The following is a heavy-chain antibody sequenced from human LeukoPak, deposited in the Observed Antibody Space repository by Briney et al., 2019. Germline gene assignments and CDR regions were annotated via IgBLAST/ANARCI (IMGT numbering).Heavy chain of an antibody. CDR1: VHTFTIYY. CDR3: ARGQEGGCFFDY. V-gene: IGHV1-46*01. CDR2: INTRGGST. Sequence: ASVKVSCKASVHTFTIYYIHWVRQAPGQGLECMGMINTRGGSTTATQQFQGRVTLTSKTSTSTAYFKRSTLRSGERAVNYGARGQEGGCFFDYWGQGTLVSVSS. J-gene: IGHJ4*02.